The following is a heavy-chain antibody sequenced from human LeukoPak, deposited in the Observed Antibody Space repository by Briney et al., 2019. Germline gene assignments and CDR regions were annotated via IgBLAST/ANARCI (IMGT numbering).Heavy chain of an antibody. CDR1: GFSFSTST. Sequence: GGSLRLSCAASGFSFSTSTMNWVRQAPGKGLEWISSIGWSSRDMYYADSVRGRFTISRDNAKNSLFLTMNSLRIEDTSVYYCVRGDSRDYWGQGTLVTVSS. V-gene: IGHV3-21*01. D-gene: IGHD3-22*01. J-gene: IGHJ4*02. CDR3: VRGDSRDY. CDR2: IGWSSRDM.